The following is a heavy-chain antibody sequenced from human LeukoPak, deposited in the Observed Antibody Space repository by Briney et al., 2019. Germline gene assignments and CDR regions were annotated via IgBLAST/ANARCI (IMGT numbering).Heavy chain of an antibody. Sequence: SVKVCCKASGGTFSSYAISWVRQAPGQGLEWMGRIIPILGIANYAQKFQGRVTITADKSTSTAYMELSSLRSEDTAVYYCARASGYYDSSGYYYPYWFDPWGQGTLVTVSS. CDR2: IIPILGIA. D-gene: IGHD3-22*01. J-gene: IGHJ5*02. CDR3: ARASGYYDSSGYYYPYWFDP. CDR1: GGTFSSYA. V-gene: IGHV1-69*04.